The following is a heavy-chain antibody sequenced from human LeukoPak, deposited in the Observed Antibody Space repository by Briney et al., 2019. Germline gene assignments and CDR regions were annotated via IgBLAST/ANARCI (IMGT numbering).Heavy chain of an antibody. J-gene: IGHJ4*02. V-gene: IGHV4-39*01. D-gene: IGHD3-10*01. CDR3: ARPGFKGAGSPYFDY. CDR2: INYSGST. CDR1: GGSISSSSYY. Sequence: SETLSLTCTVSGGSISSSSYYWGWIRQPPGKGLEWIGSINYSGSTYYNPFLKSRVTISVDTSKNQFSLKLSSVTAADTAVYYCARPGFKGAGSPYFDYWGQGTLVTVSS.